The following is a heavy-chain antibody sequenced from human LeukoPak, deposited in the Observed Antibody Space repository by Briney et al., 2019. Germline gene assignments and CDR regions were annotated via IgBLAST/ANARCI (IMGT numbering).Heavy chain of an antibody. CDR3: ARGEADSGLYFSY. Sequence: GTLSLSCTPSGYTFTGVYIQCVRQTPEQGLEWMACINLQGGAPNYAQPLRGRVTMPRDLSISTAYIEVTRLPFDDQAVYNCARGEADSGLYFSYWGQGTLVTVSS. CDR1: GYTFTGVY. J-gene: IGHJ4*02. V-gene: IGHV1-2*02. D-gene: IGHD1-26*01. CDR2: INLQGGAP.